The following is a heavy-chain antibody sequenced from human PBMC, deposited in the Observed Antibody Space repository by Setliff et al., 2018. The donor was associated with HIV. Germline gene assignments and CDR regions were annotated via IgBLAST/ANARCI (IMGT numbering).Heavy chain of an antibody. J-gene: IGHJ6*02. Sequence: PSETLSLTCTVSGGSISSGVYYWSWIRQPPGKGLEWIGYIYYSGSTYYNPSLRSRVTISLDRSKNQLSLNLSSVTAADSAMYYCARLLTAVRGYYYGFDVWGQGTTVTASS. CDR3: ARLLTAVRGYYYGFDV. D-gene: IGHD2-21*01. CDR2: IYYSGST. CDR1: GGSISSGVYY. V-gene: IGHV4-30-4*08.